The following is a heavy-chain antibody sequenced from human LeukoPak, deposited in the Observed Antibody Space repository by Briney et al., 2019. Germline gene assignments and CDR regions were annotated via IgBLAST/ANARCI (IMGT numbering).Heavy chain of an antibody. Sequence: GGSLRLSCAASGFTFSSYAMSWVRQAPGKGLEWVSAISGSGGSTYYADAVKGRFTISRDNSKNTLYLQMNSLRAEDTAVYYCAKALVDYYDSSGYPLGGMDVWGQGTTVTVSS. CDR2: ISGSGGST. CDR3: AKALVDYYDSSGYPLGGMDV. V-gene: IGHV3-23*01. CDR1: GFTFSSYA. J-gene: IGHJ6*02. D-gene: IGHD3-22*01.